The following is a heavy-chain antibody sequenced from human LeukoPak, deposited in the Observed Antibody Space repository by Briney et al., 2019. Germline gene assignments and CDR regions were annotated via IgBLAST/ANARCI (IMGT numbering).Heavy chain of an antibody. Sequence: GGSVRLSRASSRFTFSSYSMNWVRQAPGKGLAWVSSISSSSSYIYYADSVKGRFTISRDNAKNSLYLQMNSLRAEDTAVYYCAREGGYCGGDCYSIYYYYYMDVWGKGTTVTVSS. CDR3: AREGGYCGGDCYSIYYYYYMDV. J-gene: IGHJ6*03. V-gene: IGHV3-21*01. CDR1: RFTFSSYS. CDR2: ISSSSSYI. D-gene: IGHD2-21*02.